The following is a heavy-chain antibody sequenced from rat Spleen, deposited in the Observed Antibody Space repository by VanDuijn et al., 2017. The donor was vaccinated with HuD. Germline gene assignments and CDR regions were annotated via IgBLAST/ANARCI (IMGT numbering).Heavy chain of an antibody. Sequence: GGTNYNEKFKGKATLTVDKSSSTAFMQLSSLTPDDSAVYYCARGWDYWGQGVMVTVSS. J-gene: IGHJ2*01. D-gene: IGHD1-12*02. V-gene: IGHV1-43*01. CDR2: GGT. CDR3: ARGWDY.